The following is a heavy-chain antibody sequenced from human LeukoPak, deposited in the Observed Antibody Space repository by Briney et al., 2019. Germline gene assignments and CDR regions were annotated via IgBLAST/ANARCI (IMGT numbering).Heavy chain of an antibody. J-gene: IGHJ4*02. CDR1: GFTFDDYG. CDR3: AKDYGYSSSWYDY. CDR2: ISWNSASV. Sequence: GGSLRLSCEASGFTFDDYGMHWVRQAPGKGLEWVSTISWNSASVGYVDSVKGRFTISRDNAKKTLYLQMNSLRPEDTALYYCAKDYGYSSSWYDYWGQGTLVTASS. D-gene: IGHD6-13*01. V-gene: IGHV3-9*01.